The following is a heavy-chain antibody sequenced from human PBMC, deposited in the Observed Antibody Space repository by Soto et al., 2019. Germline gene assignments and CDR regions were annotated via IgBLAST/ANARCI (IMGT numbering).Heavy chain of an antibody. CDR1: GYTFTSYG. Sequence: ASVKVSCKASGYTFTSYGISWVRQAPGQGLEWMGWISAYNGNTNYAQKLQGGVTMTTDTSTSTAYMELRSLRSDDTAVYYCARDGIGYYYDSSGYSNWFDPWGQGTLVTVSS. CDR2: ISAYNGNT. V-gene: IGHV1-18*01. D-gene: IGHD3-22*01. J-gene: IGHJ5*02. CDR3: ARDGIGYYYDSSGYSNWFDP.